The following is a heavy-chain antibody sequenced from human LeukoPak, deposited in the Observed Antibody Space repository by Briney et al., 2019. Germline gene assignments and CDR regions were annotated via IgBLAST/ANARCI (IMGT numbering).Heavy chain of an antibody. CDR1: GGSISSYY. CDR2: VYTSGST. V-gene: IGHV4-4*07. D-gene: IGHD6-19*01. CDR3: ARDAAVAGPYYYYYYYMDV. Sequence: SETLSLTCTVSGGSISSYYWSWIRQPAGKGLEWIGRVYTSGSTNYNPSLKSRVTISVDTSKNQFSLKLSSVTAADTAVYYCARDAAVAGPYYYYYYYMDVWGKGTTVTVSS. J-gene: IGHJ6*03.